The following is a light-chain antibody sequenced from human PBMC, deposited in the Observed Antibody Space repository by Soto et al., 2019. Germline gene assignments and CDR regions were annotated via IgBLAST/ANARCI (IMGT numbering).Light chain of an antibody. V-gene: IGKV3-20*01. CDR1: QTVGTNY. CDR3: QHYVSCPIT. CDR2: GAS. Sequence: EIVLTQSPGTLSLSPWETATLSCRASQTVGTNYLAWYQQKPGQAPRLLVYGASSRATGISDRFSGSGSGTDFTLTISRLEPEDFAVYYCQHYVSCPITFGQGTRLEIK. J-gene: IGKJ5*01.